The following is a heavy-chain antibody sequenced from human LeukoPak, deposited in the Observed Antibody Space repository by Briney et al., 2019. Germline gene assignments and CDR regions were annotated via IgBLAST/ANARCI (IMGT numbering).Heavy chain of an antibody. D-gene: IGHD3-22*01. CDR1: GYTFTGYY. CDR3: ARETEYYYDSSGYYPHAFDI. CDR2: INPNSGGT. V-gene: IGHV1-2*02. Sequence: ASVKVSCKASGYTFTGYYMHWVRQAPGQGLEWMGWINPNSGGTNYVQKFQGRVTMTRDTSISTAYMELSRLRSDDTAVYYCARETEYYYDSSGYYPHAFDIWGQGTMVTVSS. J-gene: IGHJ3*02.